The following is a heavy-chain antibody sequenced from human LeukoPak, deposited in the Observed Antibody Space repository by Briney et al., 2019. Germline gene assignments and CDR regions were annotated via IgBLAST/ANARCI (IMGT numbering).Heavy chain of an antibody. V-gene: IGHV4-39*07. CDR1: GGSISSSSYY. Sequence: SETLSLTCTVSGGSISSSSYYWGWIRQPPGKGLEWIGSIYYSGSTYYNPSLKSRVTISVDTSKNQFSLKLSSVTAADTAVYYCARDYVDTAMSYYYYMDVWGKGTTVTVSS. CDR3: ARDYVDTAMSYYYYMDV. J-gene: IGHJ6*03. CDR2: IYYSGST. D-gene: IGHD5-18*01.